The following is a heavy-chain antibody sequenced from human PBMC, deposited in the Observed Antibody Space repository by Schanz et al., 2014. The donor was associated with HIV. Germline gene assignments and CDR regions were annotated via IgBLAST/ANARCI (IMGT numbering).Heavy chain of an antibody. V-gene: IGHV3-48*01. D-gene: IGHD2-15*01. CDR1: GFTLSSYS. CDR3: ARGSGPYYYYYGMDV. Sequence: EVQLVESGGGLVQPGGSLRLSCVASGFTLSSYSMNWVRQAPGKGLECVSYMSYSSSAMYYADSVKGRFTISRDNSKNTLYLQMNSLRAEDTAVYHCARGSGPYYYYYGMDVWGQGTTVTVSS. J-gene: IGHJ6*02. CDR2: MSYSSSAM.